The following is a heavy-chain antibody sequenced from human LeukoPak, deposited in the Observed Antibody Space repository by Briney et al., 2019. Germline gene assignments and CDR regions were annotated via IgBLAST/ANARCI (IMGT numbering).Heavy chain of an antibody. CDR1: GYTFTGYY. V-gene: IGHV1-2*06. D-gene: IGHD3-22*01. Sequence: ASVKVSCLASGYTFTGYYMHWVRQAPGQGLKWMGRINPNSGGTNYAQKFHGRVSMPRDTSVLTAYMQLSRLRSDDTALYYCARDGALATMIGVAHIGYAFDIWGQGRMVTDSS. J-gene: IGHJ3*02. CDR3: ARDGALATMIGVAHIGYAFDI. CDR2: INPNSGGT.